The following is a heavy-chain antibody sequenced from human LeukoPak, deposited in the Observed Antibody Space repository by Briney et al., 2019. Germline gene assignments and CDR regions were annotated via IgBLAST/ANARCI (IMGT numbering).Heavy chain of an antibody. CDR1: GGSISSYY. CDR3: AGGGRRITIFGVVIPYYFDY. V-gene: IGHV4-4*07. CDR2: IYTSGST. Sequence: SETLSLTCTVSGGSISSYYWSWIRQPAGKGLEWIGRIYTSGSTNYDPSLKSRVTMSVDTSKNQFSLKLSSVTAADTAVYYCAGGGRRITIFGVVIPYYFDYWGQGTLVTVSS. D-gene: IGHD3-3*01. J-gene: IGHJ4*02.